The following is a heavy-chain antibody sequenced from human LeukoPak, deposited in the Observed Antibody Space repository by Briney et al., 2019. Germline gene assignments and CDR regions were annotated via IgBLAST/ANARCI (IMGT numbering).Heavy chain of an antibody. CDR2: INPNSGGT. Sequence: ASVKVSCKASGYTFTGYYMHWVRQAPGQGLEWMGWINPNSGGTNYAQKFQGRVTMIRDTSISTAYMELSRLRSDDTAVYYCARVGSSGWYVVPDYWGQGTLVTVSS. J-gene: IGHJ4*02. D-gene: IGHD6-19*01. CDR1: GYTFTGYY. CDR3: ARVGSSGWYVVPDY. V-gene: IGHV1-2*02.